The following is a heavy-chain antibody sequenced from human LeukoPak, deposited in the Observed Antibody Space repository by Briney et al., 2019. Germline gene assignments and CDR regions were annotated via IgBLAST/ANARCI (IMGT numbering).Heavy chain of an antibody. CDR2: IIPIFGTA. J-gene: IGHJ6*02. CDR3: ATTTLTYYYGMDV. D-gene: IGHD1-26*01. V-gene: IGHV1-69*13. CDR1: GGTFSSYA. Sequence: ASVKVSCKASGGTFSSYAISWVRQAPGQGLEWMGGIIPIFGTANYAQKFQGRVTITADESTSTAYMELSSLRSEDTAVYYCATTTLTYYYGMDVWGQGITVTVSS.